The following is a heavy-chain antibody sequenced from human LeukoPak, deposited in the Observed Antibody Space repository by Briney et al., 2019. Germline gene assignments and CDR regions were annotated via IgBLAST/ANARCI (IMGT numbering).Heavy chain of an antibody. V-gene: IGHV3-30*02. CDR2: IRYDGSNK. CDR1: GFTFSSYG. J-gene: IGHJ4*02. Sequence: GGSLRLSCAASGFTFSSYGMHWVRQAPGKGLEWVAFIRYDGSNKYYADSVKGRFTISRDNSKNTLYLQMNSLRAEDTAVYYCAKGEDSGWPAGDYWGQGTLVTVSS. CDR3: AKGEDSGWPAGDY. D-gene: IGHD6-19*01.